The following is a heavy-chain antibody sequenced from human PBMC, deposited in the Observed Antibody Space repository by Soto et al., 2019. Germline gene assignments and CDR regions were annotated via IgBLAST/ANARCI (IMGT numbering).Heavy chain of an antibody. J-gene: IGHJ4*02. Sequence: SETLSLSCTISGGSISVYYWSWVRQPPGHELEWIGYIYASGSPYYNPSLRSRVTISADTYKSQISLKLTSPTAADTDIYYCARGVGSSPPRYWGRGTLVTVSS. V-gene: IGHV4-59*01. D-gene: IGHD1-26*01. CDR1: GGSISVYY. CDR2: IYASGSP. CDR3: ARGVGSSPPRY.